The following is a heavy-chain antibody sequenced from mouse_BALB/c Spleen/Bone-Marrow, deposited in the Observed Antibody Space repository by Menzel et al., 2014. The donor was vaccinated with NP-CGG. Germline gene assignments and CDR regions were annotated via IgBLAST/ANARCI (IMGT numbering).Heavy chain of an antibody. V-gene: IGHV5-6-4*01. J-gene: IGHJ4*01. Sequence: EVQGVESGGSLVKPGGSLKLSCAASGFTFSSYTMSWVRQTPEKRLEWVATISSGGSYTYYPDSVKGRFTISRDNAKNTLYLQMSSLKSEDTAMYYCTRDPYYYGSSYAMDYWGQGTSVTVSS. D-gene: IGHD1-1*01. CDR2: ISSGGSYT. CDR3: TRDPYYYGSSYAMDY. CDR1: GFTFSSYT.